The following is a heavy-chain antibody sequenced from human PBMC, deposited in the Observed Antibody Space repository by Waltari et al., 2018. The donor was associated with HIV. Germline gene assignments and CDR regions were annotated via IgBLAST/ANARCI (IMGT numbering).Heavy chain of an antibody. CDR1: GGTFSSYA. Sequence: QVQLVQSGAEVKKPGSSVKVSCKASGGTFSSYAISWVRQAPGQGLEWMGWIIPSFGTANYEQKFQGRVTITADKSTSTAYMELSSLRSEDTAVYYCARGSVLLWFGEFLGGPDAFDIWGQGTMVTVSS. J-gene: IGHJ3*02. CDR3: ARGSVLLWFGEFLGGPDAFDI. CDR2: IIPSFGTA. V-gene: IGHV1-69*06. D-gene: IGHD3-10*01.